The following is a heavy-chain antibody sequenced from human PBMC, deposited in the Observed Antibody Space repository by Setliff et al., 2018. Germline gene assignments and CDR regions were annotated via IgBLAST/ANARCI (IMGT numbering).Heavy chain of an antibody. Sequence: GESLKISCATSGFTFNHFAMAWVRQAPGKGLEWVSIISGDSSFTNYADSVRGRATIFRDSSGNNVYLHMNSLTAADTAIYYCTKGRVGLAAQAGYWGQGTLVTVSS. J-gene: IGHJ4*02. CDR3: TKGRVGLAAQAGY. V-gene: IGHV3-23*01. CDR1: GFTFNHFA. D-gene: IGHD1-26*01. CDR2: ISGDSSFT.